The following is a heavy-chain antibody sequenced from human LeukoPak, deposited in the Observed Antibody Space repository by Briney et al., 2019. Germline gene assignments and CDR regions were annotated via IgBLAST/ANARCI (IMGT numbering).Heavy chain of an antibody. CDR1: GGSFSGYY. CDR3: ARDTAGFDY. V-gene: IGHV4-34*01. D-gene: IGHD5-18*01. Sequence: SETLSLTCAVYGGSFSGYYWSWIRQPPGKGLEWIGSVYYSGNSYYNPSLKSRVTISVDTSKNHFSLKLSAVTAADTAMYYCARDTAGFDYWGQGTLVTVSS. CDR2: VYYSGNS. J-gene: IGHJ4*02.